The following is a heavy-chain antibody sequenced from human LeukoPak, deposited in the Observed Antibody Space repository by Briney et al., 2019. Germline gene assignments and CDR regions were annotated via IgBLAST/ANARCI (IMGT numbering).Heavy chain of an antibody. CDR1: GFTFSSYG. CDR2: ISYDGSNK. J-gene: IGHJ4*02. D-gene: IGHD6-19*01. CDR3: AKVAGSGWYTRDHYFDY. V-gene: IGHV3-30*18. Sequence: PGGSLRLSCAASGFTFSSYGMHWVRQAPGKGLEWVAVISYDGSNKYYADSVKGRFTISRDNSKNTLYLQMNSLRAEDTAVYYCAKVAGSGWYTRDHYFDYWGQGTLVTVSS.